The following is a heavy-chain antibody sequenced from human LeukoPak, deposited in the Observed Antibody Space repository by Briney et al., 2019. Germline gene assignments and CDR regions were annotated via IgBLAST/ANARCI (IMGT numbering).Heavy chain of an antibody. J-gene: IGHJ5*02. V-gene: IGHV3-48*01. CDR2: ISMDSTTI. CDR3: ARDVGYRSWFDP. D-gene: IGHD5-18*01. Sequence: GGSLRLSCVASGFIFTTYSMHWVRQAPGKGLEWVSYISMDSTTIYYAASAKGRFTISRDNVKNSLYLQMNSLTAEDTAMYYCARDVGYRSWFDPWGQGTLVTVSS. CDR1: GFIFTTYS.